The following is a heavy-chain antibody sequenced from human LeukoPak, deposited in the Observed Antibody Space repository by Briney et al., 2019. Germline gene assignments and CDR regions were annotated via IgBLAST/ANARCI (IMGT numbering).Heavy chain of an antibody. J-gene: IGHJ4*02. V-gene: IGHV3-23*01. CDR2: ISGSGGST. CDR3: ARAYSTSWYDY. D-gene: IGHD6-13*01. Sequence: PGGSLRLSCAASGFTFSSYAMSWVRQAPGKGLEWVSAISGSGGSTYYADSVKGRFTISRDNSKNTLYLQMNTLGAEDTALYYCARAYSTSWYDYWGQGTLVTVSS. CDR1: GFTFSSYA.